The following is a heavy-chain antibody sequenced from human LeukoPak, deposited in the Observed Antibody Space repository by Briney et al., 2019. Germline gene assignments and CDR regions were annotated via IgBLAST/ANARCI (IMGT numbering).Heavy chain of an antibody. CDR3: ARDRGSGYDPGYFDY. CDR2: IYSGDNT. V-gene: IGHV3-66*01. D-gene: IGHD5-12*01. J-gene: IGHJ4*02. Sequence: PGGSLRLSCAVSGFTDSRYYMSWVRQAPGKGLEWVSIIYSGDNTYYADSVKGRFTISRDNSKNTLYLQMNSLRVEDTAVYYCARDRGSGYDPGYFDYWGQGTLVTVSS. CDR1: GFTDSRYY.